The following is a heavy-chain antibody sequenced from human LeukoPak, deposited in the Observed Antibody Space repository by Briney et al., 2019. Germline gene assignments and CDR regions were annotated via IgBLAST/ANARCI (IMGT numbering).Heavy chain of an antibody. CDR1: AFTFSEYS. CDR3: GRELDGSVDY. J-gene: IGHJ4*02. D-gene: IGHD3-10*01. CDR2: ITESGGTE. V-gene: IGHV3-11*04. Sequence: AGGSLRLSCVGSAFTFSEYSMSWIRQAPGRELEWISSITESGGTEYYADSVKGRFSISRDNAKSALYLQMNSLRADDTAVYYCGRELDGSVDYWGQGTLATVSS.